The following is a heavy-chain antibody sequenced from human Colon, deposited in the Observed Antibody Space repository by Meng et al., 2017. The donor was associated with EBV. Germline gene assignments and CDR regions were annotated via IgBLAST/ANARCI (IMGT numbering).Heavy chain of an antibody. CDR1: GGSVSSGGYY. CDR2: IYYSGST. V-gene: IGHV4-31*03. J-gene: IGHJ4*02. CDR3: ARVGAYCGGDCYHPR. D-gene: IGHD2-21*02. Sequence: VHLQQSGPGLGKPPQTLSPTSTVSGGSVSSGGYYWTWIRQHPGKGLEWFGHIYYSGSTNYNPSLKSRVTISVDESKNQFSLRLSSVTAADTAIYYCARVGAYCGGDCYHPRWGQGTLVTVSS.